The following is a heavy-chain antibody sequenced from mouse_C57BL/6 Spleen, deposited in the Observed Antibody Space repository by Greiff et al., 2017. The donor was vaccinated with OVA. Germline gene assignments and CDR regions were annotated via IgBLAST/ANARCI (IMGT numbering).Heavy chain of an antibody. CDR2: ILPGSGGT. CDR3: ARKEWATVVGYCYFDD. CDR1: GYTFTGYW. D-gene: IGHD1-1*01. J-gene: IGHJ2*01. Sequence: VKLQESGAELMKPGASVKLSCKATGYTFTGYWIDWVKQRPGHGLEWIGEILPGSGGTNYNEKFKGKATFTADKSSSTAYMQLSSLTSEDSAIYYCARKEWATVVGYCYFDDWGQGTTVTVSS. V-gene: IGHV1-9*01.